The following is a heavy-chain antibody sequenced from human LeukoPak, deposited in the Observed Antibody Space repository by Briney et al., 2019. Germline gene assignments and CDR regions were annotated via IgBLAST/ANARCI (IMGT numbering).Heavy chain of an antibody. J-gene: IGHJ4*02. D-gene: IGHD2-15*01. CDR1: GFTFSSYG. CDR3: ARRPGGGSWDYFDY. CDR2: IRYDGSNK. V-gene: IGHV3-30*02. Sequence: PGGSLRLSCAASGFTFSSYGMHWVRQAPGKGLEWVAFIRYDGSNKYYADSVKGRFTISRDNSKNTLYLQLNSLRAEDTAVYYCARRPGGGSWDYFDYWGQGTLVTVSS.